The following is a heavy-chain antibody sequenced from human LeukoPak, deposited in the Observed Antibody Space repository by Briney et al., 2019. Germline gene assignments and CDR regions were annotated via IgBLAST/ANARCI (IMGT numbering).Heavy chain of an antibody. J-gene: IGHJ4*02. Sequence: GGSLRLSCAASGFIFSNYAMSWVRQAPGKGLEWVSSISAGGDSAYYADSVKGRFTISRVNSKNILYLQMNTLRAEDTAVYYCAKDSLSVTVFGMVIPYFDYWGQGALVTVSS. V-gene: IGHV3-23*01. CDR1: GFIFSNYA. D-gene: IGHD3-3*01. CDR3: AKDSLSVTVFGMVIPYFDY. CDR2: ISAGGDSA.